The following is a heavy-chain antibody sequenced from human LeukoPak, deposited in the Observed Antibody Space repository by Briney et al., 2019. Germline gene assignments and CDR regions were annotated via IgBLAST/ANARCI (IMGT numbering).Heavy chain of an antibody. CDR3: ARDPPRAAWVFDY. D-gene: IGHD6-25*01. CDR2: ITSGGGTT. V-gene: IGHV3-23*01. Sequence: PGGSLRLSCAASGFTFSNSAMSWVRQAPGKALEWVSAITSGGGTTYYAGSVKGRFTISRDNSKNTLYLQMNSLRAEDTAVYYCARDPPRAAWVFDYWGQGTLVSVSS. J-gene: IGHJ4*02. CDR1: GFTFSNSA.